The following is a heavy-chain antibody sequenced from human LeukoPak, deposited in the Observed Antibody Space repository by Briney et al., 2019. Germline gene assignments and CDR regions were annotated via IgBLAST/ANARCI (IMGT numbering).Heavy chain of an antibody. D-gene: IGHD7-27*01. CDR2: ISASGGGT. J-gene: IGHJ2*01. V-gene: IGHV3-23*01. Sequence: SGGSLRLSCAASGFTFSSSGMGWVRQAPGKGLEWVSVISASGGGTYYADSVKGRFTISRDNSKNTLYLQMNSLRAEDAAVYYCAGDPSTWAHWYFDLWGRGTLVTVSS. CDR3: AGDPSTWAHWYFDL. CDR1: GFTFSSSG.